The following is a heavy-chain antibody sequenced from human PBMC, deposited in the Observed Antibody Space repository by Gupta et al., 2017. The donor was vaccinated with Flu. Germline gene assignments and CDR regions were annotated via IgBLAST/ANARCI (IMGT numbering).Heavy chain of an antibody. CDR2: ISAYNGNT. D-gene: IGHD6-13*01. CDR3: ARSIGDYSSTWYNYYYGMDV. J-gene: IGHJ6*02. Sequence: VRQAPGQGLEWMGWISAYNGNTNYAQKLQGRVTMTTDTSTSTAYMELRSLRSDDTAVYYCARSIGDYSSTWYNYYYGMDVWGQGTTVTVSS. V-gene: IGHV1-18*01.